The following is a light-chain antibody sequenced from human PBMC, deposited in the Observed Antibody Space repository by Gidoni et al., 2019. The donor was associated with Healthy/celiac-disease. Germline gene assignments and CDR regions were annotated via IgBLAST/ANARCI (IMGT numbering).Light chain of an antibody. CDR1: QSVSSSD. CDR3: QQYGSSPRS. V-gene: IGKV3-20*01. J-gene: IGKJ2*04. Sequence: IVFTRSPGTLSLSPWDRATLSCRASQSVSSSDLAWYQQKPGQAPRLLIYGASSRATGIPDRCSGSGSGTDFTLTISRLEPEDFAVYYCQQYGSSPRSFGQGTKLEIK. CDR2: GAS.